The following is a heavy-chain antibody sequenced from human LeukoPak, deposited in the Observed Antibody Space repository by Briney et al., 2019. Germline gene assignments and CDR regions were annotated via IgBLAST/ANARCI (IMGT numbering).Heavy chain of an antibody. V-gene: IGHV4-39*07. CDR2: IYYSGST. CDR1: GGSISSSSYY. CDR3: ARVPRRITIFGVVIIPHPFDY. D-gene: IGHD3-3*01. Sequence: PSETLSLTCTVSGGSISSSSYYWGWIRQPPGKGLEWIGSIYYSGSTYYNPSLKSRVTISVDTSKNQFSLKLSSVTAADTAVYYCARVPRRITIFGVVIIPHPFDYWGQGTLVTVSS. J-gene: IGHJ4*02.